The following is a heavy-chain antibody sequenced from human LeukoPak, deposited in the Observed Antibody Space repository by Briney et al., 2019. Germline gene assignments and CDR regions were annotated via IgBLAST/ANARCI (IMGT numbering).Heavy chain of an antibody. Sequence: GASVKVSCKASGGTFSSYAISWVRQAPGQGLEWMGRIIPILGIANYAQKFQGRVTITADKSTSTAYMELSSLRSEDTAVYYCARTSPLYGSGGYGMGVWGQGTTVTVSS. CDR3: ARTSPLYGSGGYGMGV. V-gene: IGHV1-69*04. CDR2: IIPILGIA. J-gene: IGHJ6*02. CDR1: GGTFSSYA. D-gene: IGHD3-10*01.